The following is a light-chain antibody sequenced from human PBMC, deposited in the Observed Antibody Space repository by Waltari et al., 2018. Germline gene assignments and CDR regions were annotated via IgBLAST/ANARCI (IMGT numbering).Light chain of an antibody. V-gene: IGKV3D-20*01. Sequence: SWGXRRSVGRTLXVXQEKPGQAASLSIYDASSRATGIPDRFSGSGSGTDLSLTSSRLEPEYFAVYYCQKYGTLPATFGQGTKXEIK. CDR1: RSVGRT. J-gene: IGKJ1*01. CDR2: DAS. CDR3: QKYGTLPAT.